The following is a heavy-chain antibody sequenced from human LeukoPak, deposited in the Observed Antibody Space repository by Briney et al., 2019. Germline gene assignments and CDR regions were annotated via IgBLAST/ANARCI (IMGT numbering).Heavy chain of an antibody. CDR1: GGSFSGYY. V-gene: IGHV4-34*01. CDR2: INHSGST. Sequence: SETLSLTCAVYGGSFSGYYWSWIRQPPGKGLEWIGEINHSGSTNYNPSLKSRVTISVDTSKNQFSLKLSSVTAADTAVYYCARDSSGYCSSTSCPGMDVWGQGTTVTVSS. CDR3: ARDSSGYCSSTSCPGMDV. J-gene: IGHJ6*02. D-gene: IGHD2-2*03.